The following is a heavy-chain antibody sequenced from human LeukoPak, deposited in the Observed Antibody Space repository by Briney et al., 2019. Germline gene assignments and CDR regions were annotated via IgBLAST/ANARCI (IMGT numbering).Heavy chain of an antibody. Sequence: GGSLRLSCAASGFTFSRTRMSWVRHSPGKGLEWVANINGDGSEEYYVDSVKGRFTISRANARSSLYLQMNSLRGEDTAVYYCARDPDSDNAWGWFDSWGQGTVVTVSS. CDR3: ARDPDSDNAWGWFDS. D-gene: IGHD3-16*01. CDR2: INGDGSEE. CDR1: GFTFSRTR. J-gene: IGHJ5*01. V-gene: IGHV3-7*01.